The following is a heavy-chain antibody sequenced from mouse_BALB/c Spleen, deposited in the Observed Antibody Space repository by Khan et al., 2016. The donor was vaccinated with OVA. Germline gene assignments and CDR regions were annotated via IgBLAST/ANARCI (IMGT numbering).Heavy chain of an antibody. CDR3: TRNRNDY. CDR2: INPTSGYT. J-gene: IGHJ2*01. V-gene: IGHV1-7*01. Sequence: QVRLQQSGAALAKPGASVKMSCKASGYTFSTYWMHWVKQRPGQGLEWIGYINPTSGYTDYNEKFKDKATLSADKSSSTAYMQLSRLTSEDSAVYYCTRNRNDYWGQGTTLTVSS. CDR1: GYTFSTYW.